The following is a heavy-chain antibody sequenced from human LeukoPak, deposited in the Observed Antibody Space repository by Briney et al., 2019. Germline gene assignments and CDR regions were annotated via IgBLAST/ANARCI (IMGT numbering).Heavy chain of an antibody. Sequence: GGSLRLSCAASGFTYSSYGMHWVRQAPGKGLEWVAVISYDGSNKYYADSVKGRFTISRDNSKNTLYLQMNSLRAEDTAVYYCAKAGAMPRGYYYVPIDYWGQGTLVTVSS. CDR2: ISYDGSNK. J-gene: IGHJ4*02. CDR3: AKAGAMPRGYYYVPIDY. CDR1: GFTYSSYG. V-gene: IGHV3-30*18. D-gene: IGHD3-22*01.